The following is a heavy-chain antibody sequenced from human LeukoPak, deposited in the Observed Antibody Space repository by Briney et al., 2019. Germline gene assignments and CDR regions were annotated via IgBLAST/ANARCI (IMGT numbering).Heavy chain of an antibody. Sequence: GRSLRLSCAASGFTFDDYAMHWVRQAPGKGLEWVSGISWNSGSIGYADSVKGRFTISRDNAKNSLYLQMNSLRAEDTALYYCAKDRYSSGYSFDYWGQGTLVTVSS. CDR2: ISWNSGSI. CDR3: AKDRYSSGYSFDY. D-gene: IGHD3-22*01. J-gene: IGHJ4*02. V-gene: IGHV3-9*01. CDR1: GFTFDDYA.